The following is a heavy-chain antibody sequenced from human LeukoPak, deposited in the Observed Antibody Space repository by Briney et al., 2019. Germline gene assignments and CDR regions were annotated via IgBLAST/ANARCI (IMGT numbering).Heavy chain of an antibody. CDR3: ATGDTYIDY. CDR2: VSYTGGT. J-gene: IGHJ4*02. V-gene: IGHV4-59*01. Sequence: SETLSLTCTVSGGSITSYYCTRIRQPPGKGPEWIGYVSYTGGTNYNPSLTSRLTISMDTSKNQFSLKLTSVSAADTAVYYCATGDTYIDYWGQGTLVTVSS. D-gene: IGHD5-18*01. CDR1: GGSITSYY.